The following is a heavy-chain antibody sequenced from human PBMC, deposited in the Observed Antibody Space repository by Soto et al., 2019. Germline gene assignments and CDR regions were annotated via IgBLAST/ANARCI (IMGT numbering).Heavy chain of an antibody. V-gene: IGHV1-2*04. CDR2: INPNSGGT. Sequence: QVQLVQSGAEVKKPGASVKVSCKASGYTFTGYYMHWVRQAPGQGLEWMGWINPNSGGTNYAQKFQGWVTMTRETSISTAYMELSRLRSDDTAVYYCARGDTAMDYYYYYGMDVWGQGTTVTVSS. J-gene: IGHJ6*02. CDR3: ARGDTAMDYYYYYGMDV. CDR1: GYTFTGYY. D-gene: IGHD5-18*01.